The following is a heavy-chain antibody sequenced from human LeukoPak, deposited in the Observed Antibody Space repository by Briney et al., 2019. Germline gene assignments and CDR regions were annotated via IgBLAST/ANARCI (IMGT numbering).Heavy chain of an antibody. V-gene: IGHV3-21*01. J-gene: IGHJ4*02. CDR2: ISSSDSYI. CDR3: ARESLGSSGYYRDY. CDR1: GFTFSSYS. D-gene: IGHD3-22*01. Sequence: GGSLRLSCAASGFTFSSYSMNWVRQAPGKGLEWVSSISSSDSYIYYADSVKGRFTISRDNAENSLYLQMNSLRAEDTAVYYCARESLGSSGYYRDYWGQGTLVTVSS.